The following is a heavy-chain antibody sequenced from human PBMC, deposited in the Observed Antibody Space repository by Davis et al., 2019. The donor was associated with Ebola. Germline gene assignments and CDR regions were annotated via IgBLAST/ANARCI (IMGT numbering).Heavy chain of an antibody. V-gene: IGHV5-10-1*01. Sequence: YTNYSPSFQGHVTISADKSISTAYLQWSSLKASDTAMYYCARQGWELLGVDYWGQGTLVTVSS. D-gene: IGHD1-26*01. J-gene: IGHJ4*02. CDR2: YT. CDR3: ARQGWELLGVDY.